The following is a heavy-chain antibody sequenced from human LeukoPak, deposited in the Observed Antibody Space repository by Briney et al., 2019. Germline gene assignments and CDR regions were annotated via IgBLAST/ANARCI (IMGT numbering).Heavy chain of an antibody. CDR3: ARDYCSGGSCYLGAFDI. V-gene: IGHV1-2*02. CDR2: INPNSGGT. CDR1: GYTFTGYN. Sequence: ASVKVSCKASGYTFTGYNMHWVRQAPGQGLEWMGWINPNSGGTNYAQKFQGRVTMTRDTSISTAYVELRRLRCDYTAVYCCARDYCSGGSCYLGAFDIWGQGTMVTVSS. J-gene: IGHJ3*02. D-gene: IGHD2-15*01.